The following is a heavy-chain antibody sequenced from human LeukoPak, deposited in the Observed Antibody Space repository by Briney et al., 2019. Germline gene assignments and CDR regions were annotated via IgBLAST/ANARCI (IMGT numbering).Heavy chain of an antibody. CDR1: GGTFSSYA. D-gene: IGHD2-8*01. CDR3: ARGMVRGYYYYYYMDV. CDR2: IIPIFGTA. Sequence: SVKVSCKASGGTFSSYAISWVRQAPGQGLEWMGGIIPIFGTANYAQKFQGRVTITADESTSTAYMELSSLRSEDTAVYYCARGMVRGYYYYYYMDVWGKGTTVTVSS. J-gene: IGHJ6*03. V-gene: IGHV1-69*13.